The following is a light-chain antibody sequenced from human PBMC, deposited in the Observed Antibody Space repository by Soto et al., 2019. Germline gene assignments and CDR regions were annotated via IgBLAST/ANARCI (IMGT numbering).Light chain of an antibody. CDR2: DAS. CDR3: QQYNSYSLT. CDR1: QSISSW. J-gene: IGKJ4*01. V-gene: IGKV1-5*02. Sequence: DIQMTQSPSTLSASVGARVTIICRASQSISSWLAWYQQKPGKAPKLLIYDASSLESGVPSRFSGSGSGTEFTLTISSLQPDDFATYYCQQYNSYSLTFGGGTKVEIK.